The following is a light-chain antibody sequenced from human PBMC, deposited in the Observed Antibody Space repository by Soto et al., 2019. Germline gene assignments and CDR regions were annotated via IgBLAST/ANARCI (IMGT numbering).Light chain of an antibody. CDR1: QTIMTY. CDR2: AAS. J-gene: IGKJ1*01. CDR3: QQSYNSPLT. Sequence: DIQMPQSPSSLSASVGDEVTITCRASQTIMTYLNWYQLKPGKPPRLLIYAASSLQSGAPSRFSGSGSGTDFTLTISSLQTEDFATYAGQQSYNSPLTFGRGTKVEIK. V-gene: IGKV1-39*01.